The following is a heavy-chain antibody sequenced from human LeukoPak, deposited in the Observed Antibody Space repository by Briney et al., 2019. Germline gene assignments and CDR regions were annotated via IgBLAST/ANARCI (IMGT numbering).Heavy chain of an antibody. CDR2: INHSGST. CDR3: ARVYPYYYGSAGFVY. D-gene: IGHD3-10*01. CDR1: GGSFSGYY. V-gene: IGHV4-34*01. J-gene: IGHJ4*02. Sequence: SETLSLTCAVYGGSFSGYYWSWIRQPPGKGLEWIGEINHSGSTNYNPSLKSRVTISVDTSKNQFSLKLSSVTAADTAVYYCARVYPYYYGSAGFVYWGQGTLVTVSS.